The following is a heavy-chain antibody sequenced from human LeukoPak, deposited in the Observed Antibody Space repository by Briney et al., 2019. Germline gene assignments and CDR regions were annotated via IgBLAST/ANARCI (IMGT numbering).Heavy chain of an antibody. V-gene: IGHV4-39*01. Sequence: PSETLSLTCTVSGGSISSSSYYWGWIRQPPGKGLEWIGSIYYSGSTYYNPSLKSRVTISVDTSKNQFSLKLSSVTAADTAVYYCASGGRLRSLDVWGKGTTVTVSS. CDR2: IYYSGST. J-gene: IGHJ6*04. CDR3: ASGGRLRSLDV. CDR1: GGSISSSSYY.